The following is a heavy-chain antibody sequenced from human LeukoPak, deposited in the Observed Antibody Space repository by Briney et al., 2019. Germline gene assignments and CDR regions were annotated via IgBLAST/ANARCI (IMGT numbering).Heavy chain of an antibody. J-gene: IGHJ4*02. V-gene: IGHV3-23*01. D-gene: IGHD4-23*01. CDR3: AKEQNSKGFFDY. Sequence: EGSLRLSCAASGFTFSTYAMSWVRQAPGKGLEWVSTISGSGAGTYYADSVKGRFTISRDNSKNTLYLQMNSLRAEDTAVYYCAKEQNSKGFFDYWGQGTLVTVSS. CDR2: ISGSGAGT. CDR1: GFTFSTYA.